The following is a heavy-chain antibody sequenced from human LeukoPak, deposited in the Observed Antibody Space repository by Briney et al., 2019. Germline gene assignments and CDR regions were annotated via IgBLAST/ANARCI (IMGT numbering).Heavy chain of an antibody. V-gene: IGHV4-31*03. D-gene: IGHD1-26*01. Sequence: PSQTLSLTCTVSGGSLSSGGYYWHWIRQHPGKGLEWIGYIYYSGSTYYNPSLQSRVTISVDTSKNQFSLKLSSVTAADTAVYYCASWLGSYNDYFDYWGQGTLVTVSS. J-gene: IGHJ4*02. CDR1: GGSLSSGGYY. CDR3: ASWLGSYNDYFDY. CDR2: IYYSGST.